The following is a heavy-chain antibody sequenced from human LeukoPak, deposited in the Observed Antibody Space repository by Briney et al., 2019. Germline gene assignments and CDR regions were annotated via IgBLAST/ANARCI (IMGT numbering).Heavy chain of an antibody. Sequence: SETLSLTCTVSGGSIGTYYWSWIRQPPGKGLEWIGCISYSGSTNYNPSLKSRVTISVDTSKNQFSLKLSSVTAADTAMYYCARHTDKTGSYSLWGQGTLVTVSS. J-gene: IGHJ4*02. CDR3: ARHTDKTGSYSL. V-gene: IGHV4-59*08. CDR2: ISYSGST. CDR1: GGSIGTYY. D-gene: IGHD1-26*01.